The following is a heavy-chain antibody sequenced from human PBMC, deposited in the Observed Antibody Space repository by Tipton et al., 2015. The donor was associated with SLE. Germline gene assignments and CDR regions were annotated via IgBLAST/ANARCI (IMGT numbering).Heavy chain of an antibody. CDR1: GGSLSSFY. J-gene: IGHJ4*02. Sequence: TLSLTCTVYGGSLSSFYWNWIRQPPGKGLEWIGEINHSGTTDYNPSLRSRVIISVDTSKNQFSLKLNGMTAADTAVYYCARDFTIFGVVGYFDYWGQGTLVTVSS. CDR2: INHSGTT. CDR3: ARDFTIFGVVGYFDY. D-gene: IGHD3-3*01. V-gene: IGHV4-34*01.